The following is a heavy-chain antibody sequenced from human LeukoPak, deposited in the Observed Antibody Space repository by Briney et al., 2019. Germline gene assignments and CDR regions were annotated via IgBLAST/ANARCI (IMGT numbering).Heavy chain of an antibody. CDR2: ISAYNGNT. Sequence: ASVKVSCKASGYTFTSYGISWVRQAPGQGLEWMGWISAYNGNTNYAQKLQGRVTMTTDTSTSTAYMELRSLRSDDTAVYYCARALYYDFWSGYYGAYYNYMDVWGKGTTVTVSS. CDR3: ARALYYDFWSGYYGAYYNYMDV. CDR1: GYTFTSYG. J-gene: IGHJ6*03. D-gene: IGHD3-3*01. V-gene: IGHV1-18*01.